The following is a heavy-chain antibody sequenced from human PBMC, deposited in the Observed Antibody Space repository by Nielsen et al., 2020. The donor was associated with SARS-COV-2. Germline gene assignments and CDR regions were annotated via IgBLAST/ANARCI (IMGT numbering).Heavy chain of an antibody. Sequence: GESLKISCAASGFTFSSYAVHWVRQAPGKGLEWVAVISYDGSNKYYADSVKGRFTISRDNSKNTLYLQMNSLRAEDTAVYYCARTYSSGGMDVWGQGTTVTVSS. CDR1: GFTFSSYA. V-gene: IGHV3-30-3*01. J-gene: IGHJ6*02. CDR2: ISYDGSNK. CDR3: ARTYSSGGMDV. D-gene: IGHD6-19*01.